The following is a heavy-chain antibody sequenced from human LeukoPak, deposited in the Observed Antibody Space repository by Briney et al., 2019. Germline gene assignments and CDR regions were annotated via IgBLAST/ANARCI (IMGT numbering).Heavy chain of an antibody. J-gene: IGHJ3*02. CDR2: ISSSGSTI. CDR3: ARDRWYYYDSSDYYHDAFDI. CDR1: GFTFSSYE. V-gene: IGHV3-48*03. D-gene: IGHD3-22*01. Sequence: HSGGSLRLSCAASGFTFSSYEMNWVRQAPGKGLEWVSYISSSGSTIYYADSVKGRFTISRDNAKNSLYLQMNSLRAEDTAVYYCARDRWYYYDSSDYYHDAFDIWGQGTMVTVSS.